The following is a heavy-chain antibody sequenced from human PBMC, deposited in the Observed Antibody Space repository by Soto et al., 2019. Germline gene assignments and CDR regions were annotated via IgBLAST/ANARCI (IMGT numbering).Heavy chain of an antibody. J-gene: IGHJ4*02. V-gene: IGHV1-46*01. D-gene: IGHD3-10*01. CDR2: INPSGGST. CDR1: GYTFTSYY. CDR3: AKVITMVRGPGYYFDY. Sequence: ASVKVSCKASGYTFTSYYMHWVRQAPGQGLEWMGIINPSGGSTSYAQKFQGRVTMTRDTSTSTVYMELNSLRAEDTAVYYCAKVITMVRGPGYYFDYWGQGTLVTVSS.